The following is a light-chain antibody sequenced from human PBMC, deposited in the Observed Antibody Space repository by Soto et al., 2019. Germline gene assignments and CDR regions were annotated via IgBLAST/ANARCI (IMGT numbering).Light chain of an antibody. V-gene: IGKV1-12*01. Sequence: DIQMTQSPSSVFASVWDRVTISCRASEDINSRLAWYQQKPGNAPKLLIYAAFILQSGVPSRFSCYGSGTDVTLSISSLQIEDFATYYCQQADSLPITFGQGTRLEI. CDR1: EDINSR. J-gene: IGKJ5*01. CDR2: AAF. CDR3: QQADSLPIT.